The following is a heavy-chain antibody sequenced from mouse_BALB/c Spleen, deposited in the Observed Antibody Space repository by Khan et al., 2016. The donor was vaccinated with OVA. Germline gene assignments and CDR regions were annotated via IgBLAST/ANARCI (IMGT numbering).Heavy chain of an antibody. CDR3: ARAYYRYDGYYAMDY. V-gene: IGHV2-6-4*01. Sequence: VELVESGPGLVAPSQSLSITCTVSGFSLSRYNIHWVRQPPGKGLEWLGMIWGGGGTDYNSTLKSRLGISKDNSKSQVFLKLNSLQADDTAMYYGARAYYRYDGYYAMDYWGQGTSVTVSS. J-gene: IGHJ4*01. D-gene: IGHD2-14*01. CDR1: GFSLSRYN. CDR2: IWGGGGT.